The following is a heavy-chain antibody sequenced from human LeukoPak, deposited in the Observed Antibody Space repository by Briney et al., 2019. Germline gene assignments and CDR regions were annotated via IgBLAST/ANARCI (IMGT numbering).Heavy chain of an antibody. CDR3: AREEGAEPGSIVVVPAAPYDY. CDR2: ISSSSSYI. D-gene: IGHD2-2*01. CDR1: GFTFSSYS. Sequence: GGSLRLSCAASGFTFSSYSMNWVRQAPGKGLEWVSSISSSSSYIYYADSVKGRFTISRDNAKNSLYLQMNSLRAEDTAVYYCAREEGAEPGSIVVVPAAPYDYWGQGTLVTVSS. V-gene: IGHV3-21*01. J-gene: IGHJ4*02.